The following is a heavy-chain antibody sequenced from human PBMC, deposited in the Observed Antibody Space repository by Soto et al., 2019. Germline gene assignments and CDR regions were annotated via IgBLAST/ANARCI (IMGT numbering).Heavy chain of an antibody. CDR2: IYYSGST. Sequence: SETLSLTCTVSGGSISSSSYYWGWIRQPPGKGLEWIGSIYYSGSTYYNPSLKSRVTISVDTSKNQFSLKLSSVTAADTAVYYCAITAAVAGTGGSTDYWGQGTLVTVSS. CDR1: GGSISSSSYY. J-gene: IGHJ4*02. CDR3: AITAAVAGTGGSTDY. V-gene: IGHV4-39*01. D-gene: IGHD6-19*01.